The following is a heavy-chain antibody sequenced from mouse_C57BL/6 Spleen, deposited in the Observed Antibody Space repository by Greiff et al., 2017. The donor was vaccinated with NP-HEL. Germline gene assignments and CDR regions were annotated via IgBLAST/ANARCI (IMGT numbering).Heavy chain of an antibody. Sequence: VQLQESGPELVKPGASVKISCKASGYAFSSSWMNWVKQRPGKGLEWIGRIYPGDGDTNYNGKFKGKATLTADKSSSTAYMQLSSLTSEDSAVYFCARDTTVLDYWGQGTTLTVSS. J-gene: IGHJ2*01. CDR2: IYPGDGDT. D-gene: IGHD1-1*01. CDR1: GYAFSSSW. V-gene: IGHV1-82*01. CDR3: ARDTTVLDY.